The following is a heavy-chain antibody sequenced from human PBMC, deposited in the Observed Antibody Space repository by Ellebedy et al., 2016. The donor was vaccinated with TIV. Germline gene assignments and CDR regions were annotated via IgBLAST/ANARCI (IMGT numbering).Heavy chain of an antibody. CDR2: INHSGDT. Sequence: MPSETLSLTCAVYGGSLSDHYWSWFRQPPGKGLEWIGEINHSGDTNFNPSLRSRTYLSVDTSTNQFSLRLSSVTAADTAVYYCARHPTYSPFDYWGQGTLVTVSS. V-gene: IGHV4-34*01. J-gene: IGHJ4*02. CDR3: ARHPTYSPFDY. CDR1: GGSLSDHY. D-gene: IGHD4-11*01.